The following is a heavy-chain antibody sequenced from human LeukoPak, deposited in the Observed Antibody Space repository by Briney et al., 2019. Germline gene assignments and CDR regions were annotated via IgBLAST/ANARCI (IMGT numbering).Heavy chain of an antibody. CDR1: GGTFSSYA. CDR2: IIPIFGTA. V-gene: IGHV1-69*13. J-gene: IGHJ3*02. Sequence: GASVKVSCKASGGTFSSYAISWVRQAPGQGLEWMGGIIPIFGTANYAQKFQGRVTITADESTSTAYMELSSLRSEDTAVYYCARAQRGPMREDAFDIWGQGTMVTVSS. CDR3: ARAQRGPMREDAFDI.